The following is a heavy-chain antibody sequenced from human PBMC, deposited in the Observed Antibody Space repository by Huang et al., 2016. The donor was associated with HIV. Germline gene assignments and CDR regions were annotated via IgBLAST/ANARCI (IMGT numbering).Heavy chain of an antibody. Sequence: EVQLVESGGGLVKPGGSLRLSCAASGFAFNTSIMNWGRQASGKGLGWVSAITGSITYVYYADLVEGRFTISRDNAKNLLYLQMNSLRAEDTAIFYCARDFGDTGIAFKAFDLWGQGTMVTVSP. V-gene: IGHV3-21*06. J-gene: IGHJ3*01. D-gene: IGHD5-18*01. CDR1: GFAFNTSI. CDR3: ARDFGDTGIAFKAFDL. CDR2: ITGSITYV.